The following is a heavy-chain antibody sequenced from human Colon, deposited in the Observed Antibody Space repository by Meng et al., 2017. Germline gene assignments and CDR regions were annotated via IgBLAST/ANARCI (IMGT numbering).Heavy chain of an antibody. V-gene: IGHV3-74*01. CDR2: INSDGGGG. Sequence: EGQLVESGGGLVQPGGSLRLSCAASGFSIRNHYMHWVRQTPGKGLEWVSRINSDGGGGTYADFVKGRFTISRDNAKNTLYLQMNSLTAEDTAVYYCVCFGGFSGFDPWGQGILVTVSS. CDR3: VCFGGFSGFDP. J-gene: IGHJ5*02. D-gene: IGHD3-10*01. CDR1: GFSIRNHY.